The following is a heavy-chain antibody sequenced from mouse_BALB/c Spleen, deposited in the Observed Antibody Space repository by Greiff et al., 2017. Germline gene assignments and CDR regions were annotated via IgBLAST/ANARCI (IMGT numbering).Heavy chain of an antibody. CDR3: TRNFYYYGSSYGAMDY. J-gene: IGHJ4*01. D-gene: IGHD1-1*01. Sequence: QVQLKQSGAELVKPGASVKLSCKASGYTFTSYYMYWVKQRPGQGLEWIGEINPSNGGTNFNEKFKSKATLTVDKSSSTAYMQLSSLTSEDSAVYYCTRNFYYYGSSYGAMDYWGQGTSVTVSS. CDR2: INPSNGGT. CDR1: GYTFTSYY. V-gene: IGHV1S81*02.